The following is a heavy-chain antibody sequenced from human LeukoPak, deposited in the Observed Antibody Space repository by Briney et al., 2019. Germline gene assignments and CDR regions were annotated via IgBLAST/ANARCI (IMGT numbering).Heavy chain of an antibody. J-gene: IGHJ4*02. V-gene: IGHV3-53*01. CDR3: ARLYSSSPSVDY. CDR2: IYSGGST. CDR1: GFTVSSNY. Sequence: GGSLRLSCAASGFTVSSNYMSWVRQAPGKGLEWVSVIYSGGSTYYADSVKGRFTISRDNSKNTLYLQMNSLRAEDTAVYYCARLYSSSPSVDYWGQGTLVTVSS. D-gene: IGHD6-6*01.